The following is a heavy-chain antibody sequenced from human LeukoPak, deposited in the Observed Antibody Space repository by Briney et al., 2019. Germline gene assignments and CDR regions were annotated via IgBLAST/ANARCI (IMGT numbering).Heavy chain of an antibody. CDR1: GFTFSNNW. V-gene: IGHV3-74*01. D-gene: IGHD6-19*01. CDR2: ISSDGTNT. Sequence: GGSLRLSCAASGFTFSNNWMHWVRQAPGKGLEWVSRISSDGTNTAYADPVKGRFTISRDNAKNTLYLQMNSLRGDDTAIYYCARDSRTTGWYGPASWGQGTLVTVSS. CDR3: ARDSRTTGWYGPAS. J-gene: IGHJ5*02.